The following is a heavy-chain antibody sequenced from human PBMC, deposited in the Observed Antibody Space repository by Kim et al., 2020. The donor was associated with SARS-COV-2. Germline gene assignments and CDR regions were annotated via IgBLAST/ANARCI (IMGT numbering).Heavy chain of an antibody. CDR1: GFTFSSYG. CDR3: ARGKLGYCSSTSCSLRHYYYYGMDV. V-gene: IGHV3-33*01. CDR2: IWYDGSNK. Sequence: GGSLRLSCAASGFTFSSYGMHWVRQAPGKGLEWVAVIWYDGSNKYYADSVKGRFTISRDNSKNTLYLQMNSLRAEDTAVYYCARGKLGYCSSTSCSLRHYYYYGMDVWGQGTTVTVSS. D-gene: IGHD2-2*01. J-gene: IGHJ6*02.